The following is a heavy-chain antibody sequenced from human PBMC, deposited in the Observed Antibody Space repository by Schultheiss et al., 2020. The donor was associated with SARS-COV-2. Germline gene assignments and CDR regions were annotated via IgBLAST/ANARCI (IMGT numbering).Heavy chain of an antibody. CDR3: ARLRRDPFLNYYDSSGYFAY. CDR1: GGSISSGGYY. D-gene: IGHD3-22*01. CDR2: IYYSGST. Sequence: SETLSLTCTVSGGSISSGGYYWSWIRQHPGKGLEWIGYIYYSGSTYYNPSLKSRVTISVDTSKNQFSLKLSSVTAADTAVYYCARLRRDPFLNYYDSSGYFAYWGQGTLVTVSS. J-gene: IGHJ4*02. V-gene: IGHV4-31*03.